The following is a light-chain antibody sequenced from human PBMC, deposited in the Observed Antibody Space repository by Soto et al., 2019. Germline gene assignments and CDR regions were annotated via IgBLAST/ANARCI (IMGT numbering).Light chain of an antibody. CDR1: SSDVGGYNY. Sequence: QSALTQPASVSGSPGQSITISCTGTSSDVGGYNYVSWYQQHPGKAPKLMIYAVSNRPSGVSTRFSGSKSGNTSSLTISVLEAEDEADYYSRSYTTSSPLVFGGGTKLTVL. V-gene: IGLV2-14*01. CDR2: AVS. CDR3: RSYTTSSPLV. J-gene: IGLJ2*01.